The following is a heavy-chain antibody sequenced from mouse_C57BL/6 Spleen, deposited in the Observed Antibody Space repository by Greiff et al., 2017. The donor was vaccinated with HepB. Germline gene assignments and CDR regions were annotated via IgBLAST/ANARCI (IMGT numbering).Heavy chain of an antibody. Sequence: QVQLKESGPELVKPGASVKISCKASGYAFSSSWMNWVKQRPGKGLEWIGRIYPGGGDTNYNGKFKGKATLTADKSSSTAYMQLSSLTSEDSAVYFCARRGLGPGSYYYAMDYWGQGTSVTVSS. J-gene: IGHJ4*01. D-gene: IGHD3-3*01. CDR3: ARRGLGPGSYYYAMDY. CDR1: GYAFSSSW. CDR2: IYPGGGDT. V-gene: IGHV1-82*01.